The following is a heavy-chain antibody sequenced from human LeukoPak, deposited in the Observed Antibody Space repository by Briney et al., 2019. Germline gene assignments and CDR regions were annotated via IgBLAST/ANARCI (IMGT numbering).Heavy chain of an antibody. V-gene: IGHV3-30*04. J-gene: IGHJ4*02. D-gene: IGHD4-17*01. CDR3: ARDRGGGGDYVFH. CDR2: ISYDGSNK. CDR1: GFTFSSYA. Sequence: PGRSLRLSWAASGFTFSSYAMHWVSQAPGKGLEWVAVISYDGSNKHYADSVKGRFTISRDNSKNTLYLQMNSLRAEDTAVYYCARDRGGGGDYVFHWGQGTLVTVSS.